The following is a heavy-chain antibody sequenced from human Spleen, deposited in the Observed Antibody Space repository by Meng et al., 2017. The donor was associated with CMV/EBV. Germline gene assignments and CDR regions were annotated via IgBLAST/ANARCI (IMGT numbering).Heavy chain of an antibody. V-gene: IGHV1-18*01. Sequence: KAAGYTFTSYGISWVRQAPGQGLEWMGWISAYNGNTNYAQKLQGRVTMTTDTSTSTAYMELRSLRSDDTAVYYCARAIAGTGRYFDYWGQGTLVTVSS. CDR2: ISAYNGNT. CDR1: GYTFTSYG. CDR3: ARAIAGTGRYFDY. J-gene: IGHJ4*02. D-gene: IGHD6-13*01.